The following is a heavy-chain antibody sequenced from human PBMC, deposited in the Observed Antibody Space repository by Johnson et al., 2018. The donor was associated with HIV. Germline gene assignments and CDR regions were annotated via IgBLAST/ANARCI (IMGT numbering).Heavy chain of an antibody. J-gene: IGHJ3*02. CDR3: ARVVGYKYGSAGDNDAFDI. D-gene: IGHD5-18*01. CDR1: GFTFDDYA. V-gene: IGHV3-9*01. CDR2: ITWNGGST. Sequence: LVESGGGLLQPGRSLRLSCAASGFTFDDYAMHWVRQAPGKGLEWVSGITWNGGSTGYADSVKGRFTISRDNAKNSLYLQMNSLRAEDTALYYCARVVGYKYGSAGDNDAFDIWGQGTMVTVSS.